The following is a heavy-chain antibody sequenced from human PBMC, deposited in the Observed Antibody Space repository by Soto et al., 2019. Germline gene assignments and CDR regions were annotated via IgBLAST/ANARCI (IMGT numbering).Heavy chain of an antibody. CDR2: ISAHNGNT. V-gene: IGHV1-18*01. CDR1: GYTFTSYG. J-gene: IGHJ4*02. D-gene: IGHD1-1*01. CDR3: ARGRYGDY. Sequence: QVHLVQSGAEVKKPGASVKVSCKASGYTFTSYGITWVRQAPGQGLEWMGWISAHNGNTDYAQKLQGRVIVTRDTSTSTDYMELRSLISDDTAVYYCARGRYGDYGGQGALVTVSS.